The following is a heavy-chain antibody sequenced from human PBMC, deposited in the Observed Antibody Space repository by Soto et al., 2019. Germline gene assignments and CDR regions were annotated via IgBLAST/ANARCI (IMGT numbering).Heavy chain of an antibody. J-gene: IGHJ5*02. CDR1: GDTFTSYY. Sequence: GASVKVSCKAPGDTFTSYYMHWVRQAPGHGLEWMGVINPNGGSTRFAQKFQGRVTMTRIASTSTGYMEMRGLTSEDTAVYYCARSSGGVYGLIIEGANWFAPWGQGTLVTV. V-gene: IGHV1-46*01. CDR3: ARSSGGVYGLIIEGANWFAP. D-gene: IGHD3-16*01. CDR2: INPNGGST.